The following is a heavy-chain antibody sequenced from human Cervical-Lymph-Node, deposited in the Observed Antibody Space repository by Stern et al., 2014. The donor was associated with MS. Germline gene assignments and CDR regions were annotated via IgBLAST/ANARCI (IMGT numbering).Heavy chain of an antibody. V-gene: IGHV1-3*04. D-gene: IGHD4-23*01. Sequence: VQLVESGAEVKKPGASVKVSCKASGYTFTTYAMLWVRQAPGQRLEWMGWINTGNGKTMYSQKFQGRVTFTKDTSATTAYMELSSLRSADTAVYYCARYYSGATSDYWGQGTLVTVSS. CDR3: ARYYSGATSDY. CDR2: INTGNGKT. CDR1: GYTFTTYA. J-gene: IGHJ4*02.